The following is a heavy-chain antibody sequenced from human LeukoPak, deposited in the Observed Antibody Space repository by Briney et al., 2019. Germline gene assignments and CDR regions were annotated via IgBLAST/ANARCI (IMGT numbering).Heavy chain of an antibody. V-gene: IGHV3-7*01. CDR1: GFTFSSYW. CDR2: IKQDGSEK. J-gene: IGHJ6*03. CDR3: ARRRGYSYGPQGLYYMDV. D-gene: IGHD5-18*01. Sequence: GGSLRLSCAASGFTFSSYWMSWVRQAPGKGLEWVANIKQDGSEKYYVDSVKGRFTISRDNAKNSLYLQMNSLRAEDTAVYYRARRRGYSYGPQGLYYMDVWGKGTTVTVSS.